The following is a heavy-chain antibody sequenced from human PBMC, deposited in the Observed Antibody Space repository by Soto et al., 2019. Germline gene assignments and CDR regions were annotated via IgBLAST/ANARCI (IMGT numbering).Heavy chain of an antibody. CDR2: ISAYNGNT. J-gene: IGHJ5*02. CDR1: GYTFTSYG. D-gene: IGHD3-10*01. CDR3: ARRALMVRGVIVPPNLFDP. V-gene: IGHV1-18*01. Sequence: QVQLVQSGAEVKKPGASVKVSCKASGYTFTSYGISWVRQAPGQGLEWMGWISAYNGNTNYAQKLQGRVTMTTDTSKSKAYMEQRSLRSDDTAVYYCARRALMVRGVIVPPNLFDPWGQGTLVTVSS.